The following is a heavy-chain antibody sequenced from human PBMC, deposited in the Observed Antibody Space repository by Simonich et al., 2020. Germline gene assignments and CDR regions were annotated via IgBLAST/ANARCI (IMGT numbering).Heavy chain of an antibody. CDR1: GFTFSSYA. CDR3: AREGAGNDAFDI. V-gene: IGHV3-30*07. J-gene: IGHJ3*02. D-gene: IGHD1-26*01. CDR2: ISYDGNNK. Sequence: QVQLVESGGGVVQPGRSLRLSCAASGFTFSSYAMHWVRQAPGKGLGGVAVISYDGNNKYYADSVKGRFTISRDNSKNTLYLQMNSLRAEDTAVYYCAREGAGNDAFDIWGQGTMVTVSS.